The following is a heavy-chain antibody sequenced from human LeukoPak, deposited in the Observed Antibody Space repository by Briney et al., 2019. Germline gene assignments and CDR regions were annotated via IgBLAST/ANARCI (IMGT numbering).Heavy chain of an antibody. CDR2: INHSGST. Sequence: PSETLSLTCAVYGGSFSGYYWSWIRQPPGKGLEWIGEINHSGSTNYNPSLKSRVTISVDTSKNQFSLKLSSVTAADTAVYYCARASVVEMATITDAFDIWGQGTMVTVSS. V-gene: IGHV4-34*01. CDR1: GGSFSGYY. J-gene: IGHJ3*02. D-gene: IGHD5-24*01. CDR3: ARASVVEMATITDAFDI.